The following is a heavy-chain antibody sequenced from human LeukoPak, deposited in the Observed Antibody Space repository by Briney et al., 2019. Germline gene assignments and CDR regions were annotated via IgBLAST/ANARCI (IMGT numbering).Heavy chain of an antibody. V-gene: IGHV4-59*01. CDR1: GDSINNYY. CDR3: ARAAYSSGWYDYYYMDV. D-gene: IGHD6-19*01. Sequence: SETLSLTCTVSGDSINNYYWSWIRQPPGRGLEWIGYIYYSGSTNYNPSLKSRVTISVDTSKNQFSLKLSSVTAADTAVYYCARAAYSSGWYDYYYMDVWGKGTTVTVSS. J-gene: IGHJ6*03. CDR2: IYYSGST.